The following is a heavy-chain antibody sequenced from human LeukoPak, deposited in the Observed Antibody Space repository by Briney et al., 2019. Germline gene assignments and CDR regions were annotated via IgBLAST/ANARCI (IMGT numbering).Heavy chain of an antibody. D-gene: IGHD6-19*01. CDR1: GFTFGDYA. CDR2: SRSKAYGGTT. J-gene: IGHJ4*02. V-gene: IGHV3-49*03. Sequence: PGGSLRLSCTASGFTFGDYAMNWFRQAPGKGLEWVGFSRSKAYGGTTEYAASVKGRFTISRDDSKNIAYLQMNSLKTEDTAVYYCGSGSGWYGPDYWGQGTLVTVSS. CDR3: GSGSGWYGPDY.